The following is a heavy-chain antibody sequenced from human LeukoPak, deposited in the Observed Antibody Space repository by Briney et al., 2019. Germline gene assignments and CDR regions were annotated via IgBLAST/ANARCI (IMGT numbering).Heavy chain of an antibody. D-gene: IGHD3-3*01. CDR3: ARYYDFWSGWDAFDI. CDR2: IYTSGST. J-gene: IGHJ3*02. CDR1: GGSISSYY. Sequence: PSETLSLTCTVSGGSISSYYWSWIRQPAGKGLEWIGYIYTSGSTNYNPSLKSRVTISVDTSKNQFSLKLSSVTAADTAVYYCARYYDFWSGWDAFDIWGQGTMVTVSS. V-gene: IGHV4-4*09.